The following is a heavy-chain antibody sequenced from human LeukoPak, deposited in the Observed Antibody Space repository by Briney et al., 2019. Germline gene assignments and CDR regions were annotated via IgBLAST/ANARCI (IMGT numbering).Heavy chain of an antibody. CDR3: AKDVVGATTGYYYYYGMDV. CDR2: ISWNSGSI. D-gene: IGHD1-26*01. CDR1: GFTFDDYA. J-gene: IGHJ6*02. V-gene: IGHV3-9*01. Sequence: GGSLRLSCAASGFTFDDYAMHWVRQAPGKGLEWVSGISWNSGSIGYADSVKGRFTISRDNAKNSLYLQMNSLRAEDTALYYCAKDVVGATTGYYYYYGMDVWGQGTTVTVSS.